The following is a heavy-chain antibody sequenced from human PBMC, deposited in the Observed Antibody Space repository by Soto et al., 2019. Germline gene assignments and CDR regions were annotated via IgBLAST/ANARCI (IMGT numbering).Heavy chain of an antibody. CDR2: ISGSGGST. D-gene: IGHD5-18*01. J-gene: IGHJ4*02. V-gene: IGHV3-23*01. CDR3: GKGGEGNTAMVTGVYYFDY. Sequence: EVQLSESGGGLVQPGGSLRLSCAASGFTFSSYAMSWVRQAPGKGLEWVSGISGSGGSTYYADSVKGRFTISRDNSKNTLYVQMNSLRAEDTAVYYCGKGGEGNTAMVTGVYYFDYWGQGTLVTVSS. CDR1: GFTFSSYA.